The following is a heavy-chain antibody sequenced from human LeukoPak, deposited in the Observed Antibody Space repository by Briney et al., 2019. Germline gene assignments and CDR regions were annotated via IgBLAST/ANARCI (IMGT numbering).Heavy chain of an antibody. V-gene: IGHV3-15*01. D-gene: IGHD2-2*01. Sequence: KTGGSLRLSCAASGFTFSNAWMSWVRQAPGKGLEWVGRIKSKTDGGTTDYAAPVKGRFTISRDNAKNSLYLQMNSLRAEDTAVYYCARALTSIVVVPAARGDYYGMDVWGQGTTVTVSS. CDR2: IKSKTDGGTT. CDR1: GFTFSNAW. CDR3: ARALTSIVVVPAARGDYYGMDV. J-gene: IGHJ6*02.